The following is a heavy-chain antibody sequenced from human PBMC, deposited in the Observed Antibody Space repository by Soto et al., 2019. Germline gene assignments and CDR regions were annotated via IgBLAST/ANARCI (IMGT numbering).Heavy chain of an antibody. Sequence: SDTLSLTCTVSGGSISSYYWSWIRQPPRKGLEWIGYIYYSGSTNYNPSLKSRVTISVDTSKNQFSLKLSSVTAADTAVYYCARENTIFGVVNRPNWFDPWGQGTLVTVSS. CDR3: ARENTIFGVVNRPNWFDP. CDR2: IYYSGST. CDR1: GGSISSYY. J-gene: IGHJ5*02. D-gene: IGHD3-3*01. V-gene: IGHV4-59*08.